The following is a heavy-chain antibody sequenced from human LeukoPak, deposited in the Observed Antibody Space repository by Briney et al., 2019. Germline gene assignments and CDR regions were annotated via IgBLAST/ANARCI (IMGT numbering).Heavy chain of an antibody. V-gene: IGHV1-46*01. D-gene: IGHD6-19*01. CDR1: GYTFTSYY. CDR2: INPSGGSA. CDR3: ARVQQWLAGLDY. Sequence: ASVKVSCKASGYTFTSYYMHWVRQAPGQGLEWMGIINPSGGSASYAQKFQGRVTMTRDTSTSTVYMELSSLRSEDTAVYYCARVQQWLAGLDYWGQGTLVTVSS. J-gene: IGHJ4*02.